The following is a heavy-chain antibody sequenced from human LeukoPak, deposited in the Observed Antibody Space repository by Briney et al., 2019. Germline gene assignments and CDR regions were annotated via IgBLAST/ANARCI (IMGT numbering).Heavy chain of an antibody. CDR3: VRAMVRGVVLSDF. CDR2: MNPVSGNT. CDR1: GYTFIHYD. D-gene: IGHD3-10*01. J-gene: IGHJ4*02. Sequence: ASVKLSCKASGYTFIHYDLNWVRQATGQGLEWMGWMNPVSGNTGSAQKFQGRINMTRNTSITTAYMELSSLRSDDTAVYYCVRAMVRGVVLSDFWGQGTLVTVSS. V-gene: IGHV1-8*01.